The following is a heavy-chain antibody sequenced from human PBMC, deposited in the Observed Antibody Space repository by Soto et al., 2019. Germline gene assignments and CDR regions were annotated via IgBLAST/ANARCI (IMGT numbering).Heavy chain of an antibody. D-gene: IGHD5-18*01. CDR3: ARDSYNFDD. V-gene: IGHV4-59*01. J-gene: IGHJ4*02. CDR2: IYYSGST. Sequence: TLSLTCTVSGGSIRSYYWSWIRQPPGKGLEWIGYIYYSGSTDYNPSLKSRVTISVDTSKNQFSLKLRSVTAADTAVYYCARDSYNFDDWGQGILVTVSS. CDR1: GGSIRSYY.